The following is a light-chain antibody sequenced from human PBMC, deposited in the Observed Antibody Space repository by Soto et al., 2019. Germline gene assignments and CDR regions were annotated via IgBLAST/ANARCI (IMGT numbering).Light chain of an antibody. Sequence: QSVLTQPPSVSGAPGQRVTISCTGASSNIGAGYDVHWYQQFPGTGPKLLIYANTNRPSGVPDRFSGSKSDTSPSLAITGLQAEDEADYYCQSYDTSLSARVFGGGTKLTVL. CDR3: QSYDTSLSARV. CDR2: ANT. CDR1: SSNIGAGYD. J-gene: IGLJ3*02. V-gene: IGLV1-40*01.